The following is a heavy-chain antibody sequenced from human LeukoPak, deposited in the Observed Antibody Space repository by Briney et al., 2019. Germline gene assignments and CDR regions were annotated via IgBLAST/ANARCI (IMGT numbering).Heavy chain of an antibody. CDR3: ARDNSGNLGGSDY. V-gene: IGHV1-46*01. J-gene: IGHJ4*02. CDR1: GYTFTSYY. D-gene: IGHD3-16*01. CDR2: INPGGGST. Sequence: ASVKVSCKASGYTFTSYYMHWVRQAPGQGLEWMGIINPGGGSTSYAQKFQGRVTMTRDTSTSTIYMELSSLRSEDTAVYYCARDNSGNLGGSDYWGQGTLVTVSS.